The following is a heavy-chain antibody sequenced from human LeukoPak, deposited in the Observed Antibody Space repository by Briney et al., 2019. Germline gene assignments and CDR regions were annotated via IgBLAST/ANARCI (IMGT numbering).Heavy chain of an antibody. CDR1: GYTFTSYA. CDR3: ARGGVRTVTTSSGIIDMDV. J-gene: IGHJ6*03. V-gene: IGHV7-4-1*02. D-gene: IGHD4-17*01. Sequence: ASVKVSCKASGYTFTSYAMNWVRQAPGQGLEWMGWVNTNTGNPTYAQGFTGRFVFSLDTSVSTAYLQISSLKAEDTAVYYCARGGVRTVTTSSGIIDMDVWGKGTTVTVSS. CDR2: VNTNTGNP.